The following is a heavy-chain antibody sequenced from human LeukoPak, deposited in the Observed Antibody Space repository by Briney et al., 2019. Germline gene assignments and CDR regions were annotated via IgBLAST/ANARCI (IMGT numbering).Heavy chain of an antibody. D-gene: IGHD1-26*01. V-gene: IGHV3-30*04. CDR1: GFTFSSYA. J-gene: IGHJ4*02. CDR2: RSYDGSNK. CDR3: VRASGSYYFDY. Sequence: GGSLRLSCAASGFTFSSYAMHWVRQAPGKGLEWVAVRSYDGSNKFYADSVKGRFTISRDNSKNTLYLQMNSLRAEDTAVYYCVRASGSYYFDYWGQGTLVTVSS.